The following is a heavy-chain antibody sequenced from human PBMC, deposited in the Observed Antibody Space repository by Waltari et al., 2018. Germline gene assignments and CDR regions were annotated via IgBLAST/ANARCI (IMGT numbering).Heavy chain of an antibody. V-gene: IGHV3-11*06. CDR3: ARVVGLGVVIYFDY. Sequence: QAQLVESGGGLVRPGGSLRLSCAASGFTFMAYYMSWIRQAPGKGLEWLSYISSSSIYTNYADSVKGRFTVSRDDARNSLYLQMHSLRAEDTAVYYCARVVGLGVVIYFDYWGQGTLVTVSS. CDR1: GFTFMAYY. CDR2: ISSSSIYT. J-gene: IGHJ4*02. D-gene: IGHD3-3*01.